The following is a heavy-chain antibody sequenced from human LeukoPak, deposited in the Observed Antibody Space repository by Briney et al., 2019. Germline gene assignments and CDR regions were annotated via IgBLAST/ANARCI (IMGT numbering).Heavy chain of an antibody. CDR2: IIPIFGTA. Sequence: SVKVSCKASGGTFSSYAISWVRQAPGQGLEWMGGIIPIFGTANYAQKFQGRVTITADESTSTAYMELSSLRSEDTAVYYCAAAVVVTAILFDYWGQGTLVTVSS. CDR3: AAAVVVTAILFDY. J-gene: IGHJ4*02. D-gene: IGHD2-21*02. V-gene: IGHV1-69*01. CDR1: GGTFSSYA.